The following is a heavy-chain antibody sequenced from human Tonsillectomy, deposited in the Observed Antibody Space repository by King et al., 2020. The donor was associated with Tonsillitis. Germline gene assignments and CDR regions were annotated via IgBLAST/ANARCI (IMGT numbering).Heavy chain of an antibody. CDR1: GFTFSSYS. V-gene: IGHV3-21*01. Sequence: VQLVEAGGGLVKPGGSLRLSCAASGFTFSSYSMNCVRQAPGKGLEWVASISSRSSYIYYADSVKGRFTISRDKAKNSQYLQMNSLRAEDTTVYYCARDGTERSGNWFDPWGQGTLVTVSS. CDR2: ISSRSSYI. J-gene: IGHJ5*02. CDR3: ARDGTERSGNWFDP. D-gene: IGHD1-1*01.